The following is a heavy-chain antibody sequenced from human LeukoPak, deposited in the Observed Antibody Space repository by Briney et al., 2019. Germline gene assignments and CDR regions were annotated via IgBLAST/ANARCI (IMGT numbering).Heavy chain of an antibody. CDR3: ARDGGPYCTNGVCSGYYFDY. Sequence: GASVKVSCKASGGTFSSYAISWVRQAPGQGLEWMGGIIPIFGTANYAQKFQGRVTITADESTSTAYMELSSLRSEDTAVYYCARDGGPYCTNGVCSGYYFDYWGQGTLVTVSS. J-gene: IGHJ4*02. CDR1: GGTFSSYA. CDR2: IIPIFGTA. V-gene: IGHV1-69*13. D-gene: IGHD2-8*01.